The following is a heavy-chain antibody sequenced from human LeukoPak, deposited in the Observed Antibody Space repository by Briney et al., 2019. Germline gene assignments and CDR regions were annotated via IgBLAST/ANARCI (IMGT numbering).Heavy chain of an antibody. J-gene: IGHJ4*02. CDR3: ARARARWLLPNYFDY. CDR1: GFTFSSYG. CDR2: ISGSGGST. D-gene: IGHD3-22*01. V-gene: IGHV3-23*01. Sequence: GGSLRLSCAASGFTFSSYGMSWVRQAPGKGLEWVSAISGSGGSTYYADSVKGRFTISRDNSKNTLYLQMNSLRAEDTAVYYCARARARWLLPNYFDYWGQGTLVTVSS.